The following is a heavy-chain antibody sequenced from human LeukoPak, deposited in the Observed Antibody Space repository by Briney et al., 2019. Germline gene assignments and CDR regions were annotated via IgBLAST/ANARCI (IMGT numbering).Heavy chain of an antibody. Sequence: SGESLRLSCAASGFTFSSYGMHWVRQAPGKGLEWVAVIWYDGSNKYYADSVKGRFTISRDNSKNTLYLQMNSLRAEDTAVYYCARELSVAAAGIAGDYWGQGTLVTVSS. D-gene: IGHD6-13*01. CDR2: IWYDGSNK. J-gene: IGHJ4*02. CDR1: GFTFSSYG. V-gene: IGHV3-33*01. CDR3: ARELSVAAAGIAGDY.